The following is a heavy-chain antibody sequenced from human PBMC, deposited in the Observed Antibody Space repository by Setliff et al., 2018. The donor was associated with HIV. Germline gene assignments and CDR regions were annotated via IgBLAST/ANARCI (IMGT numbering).Heavy chain of an antibody. CDR1: GGSISSGYYY. CDR3: ARYDYGDFDY. V-gene: IGHV4-39*07. Sequence: SETLSLTCSVSGGSISSGYYYWSWIRQPPGKGLEWIGEINHSGSTDYNPSLKSRVTISVDTSKNQFSLNLSSVTAADTAVYYCARYDYGDFDYWGQGTPVTVSS. J-gene: IGHJ4*02. CDR2: INHSGST. D-gene: IGHD4-17*01.